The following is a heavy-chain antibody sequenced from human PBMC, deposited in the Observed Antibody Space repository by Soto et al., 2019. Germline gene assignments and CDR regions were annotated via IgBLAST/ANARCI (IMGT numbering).Heavy chain of an antibody. CDR1: GYAFTTYG. CDR2: ISAHNGNT. V-gene: IGHV1-18*01. CDR3: ARGRDGDY. D-gene: IGHD6-6*01. J-gene: IGHJ4*02. Sequence: QVHLVQSGAEVKKPGASVKVSCKGSGYAFTTYGITWVRQAPGQGLEWMGWISAHNGNTNSAQKLQGRVTATKDTSTSTAYMELRSLRSDDTAVYYCARGRDGDYWGQGARVTVSS.